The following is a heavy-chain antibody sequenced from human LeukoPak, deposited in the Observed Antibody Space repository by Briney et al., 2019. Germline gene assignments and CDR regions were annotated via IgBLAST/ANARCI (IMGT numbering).Heavy chain of an antibody. CDR2: INWNGGST. CDR1: GFTFDDYG. CDR3: ARDVGEASPADAFDI. Sequence: PGGSLGLSCAASGFTFDDYGMSWVRQAPGKGLEWVSGINWNGGSTGYADSVKGRFTISRDNAKNSLYLQMNSLRAEDTALYYCARDVGEASPADAFDIWGQGTMVTVSS. D-gene: IGHD2-15*01. V-gene: IGHV3-20*04. J-gene: IGHJ3*02.